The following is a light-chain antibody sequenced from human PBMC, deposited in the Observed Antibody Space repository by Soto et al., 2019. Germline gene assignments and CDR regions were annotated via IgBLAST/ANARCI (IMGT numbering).Light chain of an antibody. Sequence: QPVLTQPPSLSGTPGQRVTISCSGTNSNIGRYSVNWYQHFPGTAPKILIYSDDVRPSGVPDRFSGSKSGTSASLAISGLQSEDEAEYYCAAWDDNLNGPLFGGGTKLTVL. CDR2: SDD. V-gene: IGLV1-44*01. CDR1: NSNIGRYS. CDR3: AAWDDNLNGPL. J-gene: IGLJ3*02.